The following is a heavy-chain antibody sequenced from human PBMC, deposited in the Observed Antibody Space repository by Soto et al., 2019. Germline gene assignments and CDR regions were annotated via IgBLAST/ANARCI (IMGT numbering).Heavy chain of an antibody. V-gene: IGHV3-30*18. CDR2: ISFDGRNT. J-gene: IGHJ4*02. Sequence: QVQLVESGGGVVQPGRSLRLSCAASGFTFNNYGMHWVRQAPGKGLEWVVVISFDGRNTYYADSVKGRFTISRDNSKNTLYLQMTSLRAEDTAVYYCAKQTGSGSYNNVGCGGHLDYWGQGTLVTVSS. D-gene: IGHD3-10*01. CDR1: GFTFNNYG. CDR3: AKQTGSGSYNNVGCGGHLDY.